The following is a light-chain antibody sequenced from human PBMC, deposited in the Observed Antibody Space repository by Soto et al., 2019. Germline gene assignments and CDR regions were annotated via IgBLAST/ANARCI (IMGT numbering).Light chain of an antibody. V-gene: IGKV1-9*01. CDR2: AAS. J-gene: IGKJ4*02. Sequence: IQLTQSPSSLSASVGDRVTITCRASQDIAIYLAWYQQKPGEAPKLLIYAASTLYGGVPSRFSGSGSGTDLALTIISLHAEDFATYYCQQHRMYPLTFGEGTKVEIK. CDR1: QDIAIY. CDR3: QQHRMYPLT.